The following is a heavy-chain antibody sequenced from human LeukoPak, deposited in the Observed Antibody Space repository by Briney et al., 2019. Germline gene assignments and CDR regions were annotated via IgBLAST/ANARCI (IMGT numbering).Heavy chain of an antibody. CDR2: ISSSGSAI. CDR3: ARGGSLGY. J-gene: IGHJ4*02. D-gene: IGHD6-19*01. V-gene: IGHV3-48*03. Sequence: GGSLRLSCAASGFTFSSYEMNWVRQAPGKGLEWVSKISSSGSAIYYADSVKGRFTISRDNAKSTLYLQMNSLRVEDAAVYYCARGGSLGYWGQGTLVTVSS. CDR1: GFTFSSYE.